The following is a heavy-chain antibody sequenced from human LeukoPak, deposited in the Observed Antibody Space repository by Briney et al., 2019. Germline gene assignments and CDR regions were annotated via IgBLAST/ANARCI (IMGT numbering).Heavy chain of an antibody. CDR3: ARDRAWFDP. CDR1: GGTFSSYA. V-gene: IGHV1-69*04. D-gene: IGHD3-10*01. Sequence: ASVKVSCKASGGTFSSYAISWVRQAPGQGLEWMGRIIPILGIANYAQKLQGRVTMTTDTSTSTAYMELRSLRSDDTAVYYCARDRAWFDPWGQGTLVTVSS. CDR2: IIPILGIA. J-gene: IGHJ5*02.